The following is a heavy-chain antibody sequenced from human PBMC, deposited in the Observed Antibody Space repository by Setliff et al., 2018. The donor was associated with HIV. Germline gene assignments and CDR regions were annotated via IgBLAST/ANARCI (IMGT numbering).Heavy chain of an antibody. CDR2: IYYTGNT. Sequence: PSETLSLTCTVSGGSVGSSSYYWAWIRQPPGKGLEWIGSIYYTGNTKYNPSLESRVTFSIDTSENQFSLRLASVTAADTAIYYCARDDSTVLVPAIMRGDGFDFWGQGRMVTVSS. J-gene: IGHJ3*01. CDR3: ARDDSTVLVPAIMRGDGFDF. CDR1: GGSVGSSSYY. D-gene: IGHD2-2*01. V-gene: IGHV4-39*07.